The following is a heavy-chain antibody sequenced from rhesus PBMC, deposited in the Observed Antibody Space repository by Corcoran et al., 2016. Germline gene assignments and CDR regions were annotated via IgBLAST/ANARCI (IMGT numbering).Heavy chain of an antibody. J-gene: IGHJ4*01. CDR3: AREGTYNFWTGYPFDY. CDR1: GGSISSNY. Sequence: QLQLQESGPGLVKPSETLSLTCAVSGGSISSNYWSWIRQPPGKGLEWIGRISGSGGSTDYKPSLKSRVTISTDTSKNQFSLKLSSVTAADTAVYYCAREGTYNFWTGYPFDYWGQGVLVTVSS. V-gene: IGHV4-173*01. CDR2: ISGSGGST. D-gene: IGHD3-3*01.